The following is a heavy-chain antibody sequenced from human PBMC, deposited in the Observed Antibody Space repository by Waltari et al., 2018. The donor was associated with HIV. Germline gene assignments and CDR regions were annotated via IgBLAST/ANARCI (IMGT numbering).Heavy chain of an antibody. Sequence: EVQLVESGGGLVQPGGSLRLSCAASGFTFSNYTMNWVRQDPGKGLEWVSYISRRSSSIVYADSVKGRFNISRDNAKNALYLQMNSLRVEDTAVYYCARDINGGWGYWGQGTLVTVAS. CDR3: ARDINGGWGY. D-gene: IGHD7-27*01. J-gene: IGHJ4*02. CDR2: ISRRSSSI. V-gene: IGHV3-48*01. CDR1: GFTFSNYT.